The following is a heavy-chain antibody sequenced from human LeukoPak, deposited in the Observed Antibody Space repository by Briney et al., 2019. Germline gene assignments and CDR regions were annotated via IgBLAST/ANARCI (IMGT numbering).Heavy chain of an antibody. CDR3: AKGRMTTVTAFDY. J-gene: IGHJ4*02. D-gene: IGHD4-17*01. Sequence: GGSLRLSCAASGFTFSSYAMSWVRQAPGKGLEWVSGISGGGDSTNYADSVKGRFTIARDNSKNTLYLQMNSLRAEDTAVYYCAKGRMTTVTAFDYWGQGTLVTVSS. CDR2: ISGGGDST. V-gene: IGHV3-23*01. CDR1: GFTFSSYA.